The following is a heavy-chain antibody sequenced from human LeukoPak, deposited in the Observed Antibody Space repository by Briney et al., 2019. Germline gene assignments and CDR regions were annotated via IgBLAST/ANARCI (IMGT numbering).Heavy chain of an antibody. CDR3: TRSRGYCSDGTCYDFDY. J-gene: IGHJ4*02. V-gene: IGHV5-51*01. CDR1: GYRFSNYW. Sequence: GESLKISCKGSGYRFSNYWIGWVRQMPGKGLEWMGISYPGDSNTRHRPSFQGEVTISADKSITTAYLQWSSLKASETAMYSCTRSRGYCSDGTCYDFDYWGQGTLVTVSS. CDR2: SYPGDSNT. D-gene: IGHD2-15*01.